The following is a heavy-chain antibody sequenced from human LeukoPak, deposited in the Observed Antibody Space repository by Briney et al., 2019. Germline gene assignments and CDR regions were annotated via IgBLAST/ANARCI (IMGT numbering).Heavy chain of an antibody. CDR3: TTCSSGWWGIDY. D-gene: IGHD6-19*01. Sequence: PGGSLRLSCAASGFTFSNAWMSWFRQAPGKGLEWVGRIKSKTDGGTTDYAAPVKGRSTISRGDSKNTLYLQMNSLKTEDTAVYYCTTCSSGWWGIDYWGQGTLVTVSS. CDR1: GFTFSNAW. CDR2: IKSKTDGGTT. V-gene: IGHV3-15*01. J-gene: IGHJ4*02.